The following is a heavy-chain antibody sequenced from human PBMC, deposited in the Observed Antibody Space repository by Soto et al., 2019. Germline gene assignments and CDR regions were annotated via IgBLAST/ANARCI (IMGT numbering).Heavy chain of an antibody. CDR3: ARAPMYSDGGGYYYSFDM. CDR1: GYTFTSYG. Sequence: GASVKVSCKASGYTFTSYGISWVRQAPGQGLEWMGWINPNNGGTKYSQKFQGWVNMTRDTSINTAYMELRRLKSDDTAVYFCARAPMYSDGGGYYYSFDMWGQGTMVTVSS. J-gene: IGHJ3*02. V-gene: IGHV1-18*01. D-gene: IGHD3-22*01. CDR2: INPNNGGT.